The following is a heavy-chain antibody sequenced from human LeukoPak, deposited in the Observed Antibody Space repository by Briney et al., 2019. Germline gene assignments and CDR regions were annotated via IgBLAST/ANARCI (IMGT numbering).Heavy chain of an antibody. J-gene: IGHJ4*02. CDR2: ISSSSSYI. Sequence: GGSLRLSCAASGFTFSSYSINWVRQAPGKGLEWVSAISSSSSYIYYVDSVKGRFTISRDNAQNSLYLQMNSLRAEDTAVYYCARDNYYGSGIGYWGQGALVTVSS. D-gene: IGHD3-10*01. CDR1: GFTFSSYS. V-gene: IGHV3-21*01. CDR3: ARDNYYGSGIGY.